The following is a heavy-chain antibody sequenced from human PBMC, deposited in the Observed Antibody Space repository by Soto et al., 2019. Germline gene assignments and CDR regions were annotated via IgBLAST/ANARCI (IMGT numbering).Heavy chain of an antibody. Sequence: SETLSLTCTVSGGSVSSGSYYWSWIRQPPGKGLEWIGYIYYSGSTNYNPSLKSRVTISVDTSKNQFSLKLSSVTAADTAVYYCARVWGRGGYSGRNWFDPWGQGTLVTVSS. D-gene: IGHD2-21*01. J-gene: IGHJ5*02. CDR2: IYYSGST. CDR1: GGSVSSGSYY. CDR3: ARVWGRGGYSGRNWFDP. V-gene: IGHV4-61*01.